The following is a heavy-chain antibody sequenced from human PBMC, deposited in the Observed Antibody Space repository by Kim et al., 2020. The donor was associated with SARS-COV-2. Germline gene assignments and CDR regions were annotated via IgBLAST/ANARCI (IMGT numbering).Heavy chain of an antibody. Sequence: GGSLRLSCAASGYTFTNHAMTWVRQAPGKGLEWVSTISGSGASAYYADSVKGRFTISRDNSKNTLYLQMNSLRAEDTAVYYCAKDRGGDGFDQEAFDYWGQGALVTVSS. CDR2: ISGSGASA. CDR1: GYTFTNHA. J-gene: IGHJ4*02. D-gene: IGHD3-10*01. CDR3: AKDRGGDGFDQEAFDY. V-gene: IGHV3-23*01.